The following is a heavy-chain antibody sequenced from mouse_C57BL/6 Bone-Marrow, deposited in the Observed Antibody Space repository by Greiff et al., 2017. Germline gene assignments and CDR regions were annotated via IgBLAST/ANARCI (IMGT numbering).Heavy chain of an antibody. J-gene: IGHJ3*01. V-gene: IGHV5-6*01. CDR2: ISSGGSYT. D-gene: IGHD1-1*01. CDR3: ASEDYYGSVFAY. CDR1: GFTFSSYG. Sequence: EVKVVESGGDLVKPGGSLKLSCAASGFTFSSYGMSWVRQTPDKRLEWVATISSGGSYTYYPDSVKGRFTISRDNAKNTMYLQMSSLKSEDTAMYYCASEDYYGSVFAYWGQGTLVTVSA.